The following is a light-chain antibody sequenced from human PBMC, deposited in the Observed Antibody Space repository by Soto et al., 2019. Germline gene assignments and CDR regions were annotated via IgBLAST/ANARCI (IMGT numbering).Light chain of an antibody. J-gene: IGLJ2*01. CDR3: SSYAGNNNLV. CDR2: EVT. CDR1: SSDVGGYNY. Sequence: QSALTQPPSASGSPGQSVTISCTGTSSDVGGYNYVSGYQQYPGKAPKLMIYEVTKRPSGVPDRFSGSKSGNTASLTVSGLQAEDEADYYCSSYAGNNNLVFGGGTKVTVL. V-gene: IGLV2-8*01.